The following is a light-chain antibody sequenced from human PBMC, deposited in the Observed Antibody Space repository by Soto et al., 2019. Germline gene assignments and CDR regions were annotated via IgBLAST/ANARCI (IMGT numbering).Light chain of an antibody. Sequence: DIQMTQSPSSLSASVGDRVTITCRASQGIRNDLAWYQQIQGKAPKRLIYAASSLQSGVPSRFSGTGSGTEFTLTINSLQPEDFATYYCLHHYIYPITFGQGTRLEIK. J-gene: IGKJ5*01. V-gene: IGKV1-17*01. CDR2: AAS. CDR1: QGIRND. CDR3: LHHYIYPIT.